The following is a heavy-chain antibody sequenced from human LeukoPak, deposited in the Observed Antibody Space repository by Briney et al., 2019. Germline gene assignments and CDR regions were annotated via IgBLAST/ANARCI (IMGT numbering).Heavy chain of an antibody. CDR1: RFTFSSYS. D-gene: IGHD5-18*01. J-gene: IGHJ4*02. Sequence: GGSLRLSCAASRFTFSSYSMNWVRQAPGKGLEWVSSISSSSSYIYYADSVKGRFTISRDNAKNSLYLQMNSLRAEDTAVYYCARGGTGYSYGHDFDYWGQGTLVTVSS. CDR3: ARGGTGYSYGHDFDY. CDR2: ISSSSSYI. V-gene: IGHV3-21*01.